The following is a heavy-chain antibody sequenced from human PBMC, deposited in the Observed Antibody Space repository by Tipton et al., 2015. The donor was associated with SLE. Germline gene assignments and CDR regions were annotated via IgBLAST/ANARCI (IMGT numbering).Heavy chain of an antibody. CDR2: IYHSGST. J-gene: IGHJ4*02. D-gene: IGHD6-19*01. V-gene: IGHV4-30-2*01. CDR1: GGSISSGGYS. Sequence: LRLSCAVSGGSISSGGYSWSWIRQPPGKGLEWIGYIYHSGSTYYNPSLKSRVTISVDRSKNQFSLKLSSVTAADTAVYYCARDGGSGWIDYWGQGTLVTVSS. CDR3: ARDGGSGWIDY.